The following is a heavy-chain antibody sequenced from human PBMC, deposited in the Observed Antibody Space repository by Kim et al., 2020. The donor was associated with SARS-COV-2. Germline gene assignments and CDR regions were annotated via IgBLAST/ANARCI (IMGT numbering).Heavy chain of an antibody. CDR2: ISSSSSYI. CDR1: GFTFSSYS. Sequence: GGSLRLSCAASGFTFSSYSMNWVRQAPGKGLEWVSSISSSSSYIYYADSVKGRFTISRDNAKNSLYLQMNSLRAEDTAVYYCARAPSITIFGGNDAFDIWGQGTMVTVSS. J-gene: IGHJ3*02. D-gene: IGHD3-3*01. CDR3: ARAPSITIFGGNDAFDI. V-gene: IGHV3-21*01.